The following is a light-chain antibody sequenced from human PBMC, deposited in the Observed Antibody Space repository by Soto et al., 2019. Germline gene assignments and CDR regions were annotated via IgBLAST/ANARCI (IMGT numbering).Light chain of an antibody. J-gene: IGLJ3*02. CDR3: QSYDSGLPWV. CDR1: SSNIGAGYD. V-gene: IGLV1-40*01. Sequence: QPVLTQPPSVSGAPGQRVTIFCTGTSSNIGAGYDVHWYQQLPGTVPKLLIYGSNNRPSGVPDRFSGSKSGTSASLAITGLQADDEATYYCQSYDSGLPWVFGGGTQLTVL. CDR2: GSN.